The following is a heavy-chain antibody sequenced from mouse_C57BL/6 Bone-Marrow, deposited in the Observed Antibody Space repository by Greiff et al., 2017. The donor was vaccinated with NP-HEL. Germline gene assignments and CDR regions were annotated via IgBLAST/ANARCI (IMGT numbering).Heavy chain of an antibody. Sequence: EVQLMESGPELVKPGASVKISCKASGYTFTDYYMNWVKQSHGKSLEWIGDINPNNGGTSYNQKFKGKATLTVDKSSSTAYMELRSLTSEDSAVYYCAREGSSLAWFAYWGQGTLVTVSA. CDR2: INPNNGGT. D-gene: IGHD1-1*01. V-gene: IGHV1-26*01. CDR3: AREGSSLAWFAY. CDR1: GYTFTDYY. J-gene: IGHJ3*01.